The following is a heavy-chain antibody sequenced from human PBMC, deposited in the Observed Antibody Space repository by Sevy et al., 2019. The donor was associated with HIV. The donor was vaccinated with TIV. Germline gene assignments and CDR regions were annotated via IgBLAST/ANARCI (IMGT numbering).Heavy chain of an antibody. D-gene: IGHD4-17*01. CDR1: GGSLNSYF. CDR3: ARHPSVYGASLVFDS. V-gene: IGHV4-59*08. Sequence: SETLSLTCTVSGGSLNSYFWSWIRQPPGKGLEWVGYIYYSGTTNYSPSLKSRVTMSVDTSKMQFSLRLNSVTAADTAVYYCARHPSVYGASLVFDSWGQRALVTVSS. J-gene: IGHJ4*01. CDR2: IYYSGTT.